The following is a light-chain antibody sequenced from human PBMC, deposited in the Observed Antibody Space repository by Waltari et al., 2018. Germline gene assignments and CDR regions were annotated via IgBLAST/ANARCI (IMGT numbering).Light chain of an antibody. J-gene: IGLJ3*02. CDR1: SSDVGGYNY. V-gene: IGLV2-14*03. CDR3: ASYTSSSTWV. Sequence: QSALTQPASVSGSPGQSITISCTGTSSDVGGYNYVSWYQQRPGKAPKVMIYDVSYRPSGVSNLFSGSKSGNTASLTSSGLQAEDEADYYCASYTSSSTWVFGGGTKLTVL. CDR2: DVS.